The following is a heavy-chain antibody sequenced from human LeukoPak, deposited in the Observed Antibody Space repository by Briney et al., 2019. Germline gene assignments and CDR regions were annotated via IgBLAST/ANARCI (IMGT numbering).Heavy chain of an antibody. CDR2: IIPIFGTA. V-gene: IGHV1-69*05. D-gene: IGHD3-22*01. Sequence: ASVKVSCKASGGTFSSYAISWVRQAPGQGLEWMGRIIPIFGTANYAQKFQGRVTITTDESTSTAYMELSSLRSEDTAVYYCASHQYYYDSSGYPVDYWGQGTLVTFSS. J-gene: IGHJ4*02. CDR3: ASHQYYYDSSGYPVDY. CDR1: GGTFSSYA.